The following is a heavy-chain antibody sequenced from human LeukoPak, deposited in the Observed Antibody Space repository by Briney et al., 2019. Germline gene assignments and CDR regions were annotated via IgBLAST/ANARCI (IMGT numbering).Heavy chain of an antibody. D-gene: IGHD6-13*01. V-gene: IGHV4-39*01. CDR1: GGSISSSSYY. J-gene: IGHJ4*02. CDR3: ARGSSSNSWYFDY. CDR2: IYYSGST. Sequence: SETLSLTCTVSGGSISSSSYYWGWIRQPPGKGLEWIGSIYYSGSTYYNPSLKSRVTISVDTSKNQFSLQLNSVTPEDTAVYYCARGSSSNSWYFDYWGQGTLATVSS.